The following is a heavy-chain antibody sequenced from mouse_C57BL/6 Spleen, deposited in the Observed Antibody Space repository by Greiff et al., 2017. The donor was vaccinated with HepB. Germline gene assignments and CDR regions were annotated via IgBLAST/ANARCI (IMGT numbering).Heavy chain of an antibody. D-gene: IGHD1-1*01. Sequence: VQLQQSGAELARPGASVKLSCKASGYTFTSYGISWVKQSTGQGLEWIGEIYPRSGNTYYNEKFKGKATLTADKSSSTAYMELRSLTSEDSAVYFCARRGVTTVEVMDYWGQGTSVTVSS. CDR1: GYTFTSYG. CDR3: ARRGVTTVEVMDY. J-gene: IGHJ4*01. V-gene: IGHV1-81*01. CDR2: IYPRSGNT.